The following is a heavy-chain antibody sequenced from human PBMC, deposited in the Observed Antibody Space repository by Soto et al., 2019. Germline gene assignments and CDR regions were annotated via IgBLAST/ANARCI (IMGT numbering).Heavy chain of an antibody. CDR1: VFPVSSNY. J-gene: IGHJ6*02. D-gene: IGHD3-22*01. V-gene: IGHV3-53*01. Sequence: QPGGSLRLSCAASVFPVSSNYMSWVRQAPGKGLEWVSVIYSGGSTYYANSVKGRFTISRDNSKNTLYLQMNSLRAEDTAVYYCARFYYDSSGYLPSPYYYYYGMDVWGQGTTVTVSS. CDR3: ARFYYDSSGYLPSPYYYYYGMDV. CDR2: IYSGGST.